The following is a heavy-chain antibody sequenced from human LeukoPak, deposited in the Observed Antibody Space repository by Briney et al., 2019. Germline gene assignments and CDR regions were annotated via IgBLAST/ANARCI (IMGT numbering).Heavy chain of an antibody. Sequence: PSETLSLTCTVSGGSISSSSYYWGWIRQPPGKGLEWIGSIYYSGSTYYNPSLKSRVTISVDTSKNQFSLKLSSVTAADTAVYYCARDSITGTTNWGQGTLVTVSS. CDR2: IYYSGST. J-gene: IGHJ4*02. D-gene: IGHD1-7*01. CDR1: GGSISSSSYY. CDR3: ARDSITGTTN. V-gene: IGHV4-39*07.